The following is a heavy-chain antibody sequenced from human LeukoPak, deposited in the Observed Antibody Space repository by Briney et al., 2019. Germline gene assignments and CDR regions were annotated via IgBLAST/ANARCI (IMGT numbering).Heavy chain of an antibody. CDR3: AKVRGTYSSGYFFDY. V-gene: IGHV3-9*01. Sequence: PGRSLRLSCEASGFSFDDYAMHWVRQAPGKGLEWLSIISWNSGYIGYADSVKGRFTISRDNAKNSLYLQMNSLRAEDTAFYYCAKVRGTYSSGYFFDYWGQGALVTVPS. D-gene: IGHD6-19*01. J-gene: IGHJ4*02. CDR2: ISWNSGYI. CDR1: GFSFDDYA.